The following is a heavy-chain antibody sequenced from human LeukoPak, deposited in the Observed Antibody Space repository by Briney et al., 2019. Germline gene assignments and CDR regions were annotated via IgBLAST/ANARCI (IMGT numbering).Heavy chain of an antibody. J-gene: IGHJ3*02. D-gene: IGHD2-21*01. Sequence: SQTLSLTCTVSGGSITGHHWTWIRQPPGTGLEWIGYFYDSGDFNYNPSLKSRVTISMDMSNHQFSLRMSSVTAADTAMYYCARLLRPGGRKGDCFDIWGQGTMVTVSS. V-gene: IGHV4-59*08. CDR1: GGSITGHH. CDR2: FYDSGDF. CDR3: ARLLRPGGRKGDCFDI.